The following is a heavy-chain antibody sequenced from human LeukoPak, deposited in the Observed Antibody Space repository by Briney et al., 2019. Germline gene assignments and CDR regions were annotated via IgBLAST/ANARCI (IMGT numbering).Heavy chain of an antibody. J-gene: IGHJ4*02. Sequence: AGCRRLSCVVYGFTLSSIAMGWVRPPHGKGMEWDSATRGSGGRTYYADSVKGRFTISRDNSKNTLYLQMNSLRAEDTAVYYCAKDVLVQGLYYYDSSGPTDYWGQGTLVTVSS. CDR1: GFTLSSIA. V-gene: IGHV3-23*01. CDR3: AKDVLVQGLYYYDSSGPTDY. CDR2: TRGSGGRT. D-gene: IGHD3-22*01.